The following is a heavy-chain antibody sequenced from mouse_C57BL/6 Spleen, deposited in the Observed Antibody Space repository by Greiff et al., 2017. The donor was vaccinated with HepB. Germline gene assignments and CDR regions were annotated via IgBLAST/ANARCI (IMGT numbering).Heavy chain of an antibody. CDR1: GYTFTSYT. V-gene: IGHV1-4*01. J-gene: IGHJ4*01. D-gene: IGHD2-3*01. CDR3: ARWLLQDYYAMDY. CDR2: INPSSGYT. Sequence: QVQLQQSGAELARPGASVKMSCKASGYTFTSYTMHWVKQRPGQGLEWIGYINPSSGYTKYNQKFKDKATLTADKSSSTAYMQLSSLTSEDSAVYYCARWLLQDYYAMDYWGQGTSVTVSS.